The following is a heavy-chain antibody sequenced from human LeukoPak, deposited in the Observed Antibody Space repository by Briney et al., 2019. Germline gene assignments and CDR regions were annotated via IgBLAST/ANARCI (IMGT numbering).Heavy chain of an antibody. CDR2: IYSGGST. J-gene: IGHJ4*02. V-gene: IGHV3-66*01. CDR3: AKGVDGYNYVY. CDR1: GFTVSNNY. D-gene: IGHD5-24*01. Sequence: GGSLRLSCAASGFTVSNNYMRWVRQAPGKGLEWVSLIYSGGSTYYADSVKGRFIISRDNSKNTLYLQMNSLRAEDTAVYYCAKGVDGYNYVYWGQGTLVTVSS.